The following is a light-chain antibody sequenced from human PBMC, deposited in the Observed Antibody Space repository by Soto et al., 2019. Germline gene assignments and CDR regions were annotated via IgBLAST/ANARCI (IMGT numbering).Light chain of an antibody. V-gene: IGKV1-5*03. J-gene: IGKJ1*01. Sequence: DIQMTQSPSTLSGSVGDRGTITCRASQTISSWLAWYQQKPGKAPKLLIYKASTLKSGVPSRFSGSGSGTEFTLTISSLQPDDIATYYCQHYNSYSEAFGQGTKVDIK. CDR2: KAS. CDR1: QTISSW. CDR3: QHYNSYSEA.